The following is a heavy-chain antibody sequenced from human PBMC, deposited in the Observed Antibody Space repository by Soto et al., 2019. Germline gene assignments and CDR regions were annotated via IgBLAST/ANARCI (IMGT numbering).Heavy chain of an antibody. D-gene: IGHD3-22*01. CDR1: GFPFSSYW. J-gene: IGHJ5*02. V-gene: IGHV3-74*01. CDR3: ARAPAYYYDSSASCKQSS. CDR2: MSSDGSRT. Sequence: GSLRLSCAASGFPFSSYWMHWVRQAPGKGLVWVSRMSSDGSRTNYADSVKGRFTISRDNAKNTLYLQMNSLRAEDTAVYYCARAPAYYYDSSASCKQSSWGQGTLVTVSS.